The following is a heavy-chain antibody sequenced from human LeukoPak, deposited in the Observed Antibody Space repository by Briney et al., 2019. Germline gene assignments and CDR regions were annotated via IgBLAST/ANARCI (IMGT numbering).Heavy chain of an antibody. V-gene: IGHV1-46*01. CDR3: ARGSSRVTMVRGVLDY. J-gene: IGHJ4*02. Sequence: ASVKVSCKASGYTFTSYYVHWVRQAPGQGLEWMGIINPSGGSTSYAQKFQGRVTMTRDTSTSTVYMELSSLRSEDTAVYYCARGSSRVTMVRGVLDYWGQGTLVTVSS. D-gene: IGHD3-10*01. CDR2: INPSGGST. CDR1: GYTFTSYY.